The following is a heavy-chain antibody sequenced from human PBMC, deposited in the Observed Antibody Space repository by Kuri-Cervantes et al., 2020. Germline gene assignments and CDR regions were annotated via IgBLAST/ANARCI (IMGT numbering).Heavy chain of an antibody. D-gene: IGHD6-13*01. V-gene: IGHV4-34*01. CDR3: AREIAAAGTSWFDP. J-gene: IGHJ5*02. CDR1: GGSFSDHY. Sequence: SETLSLTCGVYGGSFSDHYCAWIRQTPGKGLEWIGEIHYSGSTYYNPSLKSRVTISVDTSKNQFSLKLSSVTAADTAVYYCAREIAAAGTSWFDPWGQGTLVTVSS. CDR2: IHYSGST.